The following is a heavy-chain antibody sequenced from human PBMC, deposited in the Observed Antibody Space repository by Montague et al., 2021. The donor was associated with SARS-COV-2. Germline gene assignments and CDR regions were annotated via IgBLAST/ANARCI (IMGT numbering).Heavy chain of an antibody. D-gene: IGHD6-13*01. J-gene: IGHJ4*02. V-gene: IGHV3-7*01. CDR2: IKQDGSEK. Sequence: SLRLSCAASGFRSTSNWMTWVRQAPGKGLEWVAHIKQDGSEKNYADSVKGRFTISRDNAKNSLFLQMNDLRAEDSAIYYCAKDDDYTSSCHYWGQGTLVTVSS. CDR3: AKDDDYTSSCHY. CDR1: GFRSTSNW.